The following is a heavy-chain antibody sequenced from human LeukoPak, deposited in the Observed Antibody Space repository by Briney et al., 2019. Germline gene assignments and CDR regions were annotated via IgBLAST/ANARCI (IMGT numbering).Heavy chain of an antibody. J-gene: IGHJ3*02. Sequence: GGPLRLCCGASGFTCSDYYMSWIRQAPGKGLEWVSYISSSSSYTNYADSVKGRFTISRDNAKNSLYLQMNSLRAEDTAVYYCARTDAFDIWGQGTMVTVSS. V-gene: IGHV3-11*06. CDR3: ARTDAFDI. CDR1: GFTCSDYY. CDR2: ISSSSSYT.